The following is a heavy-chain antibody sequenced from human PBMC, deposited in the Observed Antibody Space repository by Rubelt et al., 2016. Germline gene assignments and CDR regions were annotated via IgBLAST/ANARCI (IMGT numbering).Heavy chain of an antibody. CDR1: GGSFSGYY. J-gene: IGHJ4*02. CDR2: IHHSGST. Sequence: QVQLQQWGAGLLKPSETLSLTCAVYGGSFSGYYWSWIRQSPGKGLEWIGEIHHSGSTNYNPSLKSRVTISTDASKKQFTLKMTSGTSADTAVYYCARGGGYGPFLWGQGTLVTVSS. V-gene: IGHV4-34*01. CDR3: ARGGGYGPFL. D-gene: IGHD4-17*01.